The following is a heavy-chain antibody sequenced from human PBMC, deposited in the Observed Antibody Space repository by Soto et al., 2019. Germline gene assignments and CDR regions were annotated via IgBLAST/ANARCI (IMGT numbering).Heavy chain of an antibody. V-gene: IGHV3-64D*06. CDR2: VRVNGDPP. CDR1: GFTFSSYA. CDR3: VKSRGGNNFAFVX. Sequence: RNLSCSAAGFTFSSYAMHLVRQAPGKGLEYVSGVRVNGDPPFYADSVNVRFNISRDNSKNTLYLRMSSLSADDTAVYYCVKSRGGNNFAFVXWGQGALVTVSX. J-gene: IGHJ4*02. D-gene: IGHD2-15*01.